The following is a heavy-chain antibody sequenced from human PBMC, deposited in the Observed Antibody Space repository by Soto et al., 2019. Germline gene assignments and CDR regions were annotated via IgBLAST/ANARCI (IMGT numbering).Heavy chain of an antibody. CDR1: GFTFSSYG. D-gene: IGHD6-13*01. CDR3: AYSRTPFAY. J-gene: IGHJ4*02. Sequence: PGVSLRLACAASGFTFSSYGMHWVRQAPGKGLEWVSAISGSGGSTYYADSVKGRFTISRDNSKNTLYLQMNSLRAEDTAVYYCAYSRTPFAYWGQGTLVTVSS. V-gene: IGHV3-23*01. CDR2: ISGSGGST.